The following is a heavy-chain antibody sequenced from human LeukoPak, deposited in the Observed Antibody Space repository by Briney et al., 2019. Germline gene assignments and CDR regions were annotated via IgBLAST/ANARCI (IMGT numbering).Heavy chain of an antibody. CDR1: GFTFSSYE. CDR3: ARGGGSWYGIDY. J-gene: IGHJ4*02. D-gene: IGHD6-13*01. V-gene: IGHV3-48*03. CDR2: ISSSGSTI. Sequence: GGSLGLSCAASGFTFSSYEMNWVRQAPGKGLEWVSYISSSGSTIYYADSVKGRFTISRDNAKNSLYLQMNSLRAEDTAVYYCARGGGSWYGIDYWGQGTLVTVSS.